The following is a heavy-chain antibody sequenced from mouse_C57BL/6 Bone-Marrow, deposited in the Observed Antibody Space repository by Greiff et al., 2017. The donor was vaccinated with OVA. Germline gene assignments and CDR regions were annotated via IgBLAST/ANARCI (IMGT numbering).Heavy chain of an antibody. CDR3: TTDDYDGYFDV. D-gene: IGHD2-4*01. V-gene: IGHV14-4*01. Sequence: EVQLKESGAELVRPGASVKLSCTASGFNIKDDYMHWVKQRPEQGLEWIGWIDPENGDTEYASKFQGKATITADTSSNTAYLQLSSLTSEDTAVYYCTTDDYDGYFDVWGTGTTVTVSS. J-gene: IGHJ1*03. CDR1: GFNIKDDY. CDR2: IDPENGDT.